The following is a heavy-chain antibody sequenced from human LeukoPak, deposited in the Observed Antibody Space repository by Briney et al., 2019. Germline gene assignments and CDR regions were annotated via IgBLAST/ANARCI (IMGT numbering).Heavy chain of an antibody. CDR3: GRDNGDYSYYFDF. J-gene: IGHJ4*02. CDR1: GGYISSGIYS. CDR2: IYHSGST. D-gene: IGHD4-17*01. V-gene: IGHV4-30-2*01. Sequence: SQTLSLTCAVSGGYISSGIYSWNWIRQPPGKGLEWIGYIYHSGSTYYNPSLKSRVTILVDRSKNQFSPKLSSVTAADTAVYYCGRDNGDYSYYFDFWGQGTLVTVSS.